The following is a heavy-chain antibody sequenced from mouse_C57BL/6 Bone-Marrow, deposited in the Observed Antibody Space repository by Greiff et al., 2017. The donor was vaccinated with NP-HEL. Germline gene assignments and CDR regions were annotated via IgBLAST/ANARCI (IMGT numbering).Heavy chain of an antibody. CDR2: INPNNGGT. D-gene: IGHD1-1*01. V-gene: IGHV1-26*01. Sequence: EVQLQQSGPELVKPGASVKISCKASGYTFTDYYMNWVKQSHGKSLEWIGDINPNNGGTSYNQKFKGKATLTVDKSSSTAYMVLRSLSSEDSSGYYCASNYGSSYGFAYWGQGTPVTVSA. CDR3: ASNYGSSYGFAY. CDR1: GYTFTDYY. J-gene: IGHJ3*01.